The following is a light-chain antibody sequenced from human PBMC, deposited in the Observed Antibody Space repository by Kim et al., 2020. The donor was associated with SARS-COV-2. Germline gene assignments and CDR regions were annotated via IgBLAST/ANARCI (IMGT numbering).Light chain of an antibody. CDR2: GKN. Sequence: SYELTQDPAVSVALGQTVRITCQGDSLRTYYATXYQQKPGQAPIVVIYGKNNRPSGIPDRFSGSSSGNTASLTITGTQAGDEADYYCNSRDSNDNVVFGG. J-gene: IGLJ2*01. CDR1: SLRTYY. V-gene: IGLV3-19*01. CDR3: NSRDSNDNVV.